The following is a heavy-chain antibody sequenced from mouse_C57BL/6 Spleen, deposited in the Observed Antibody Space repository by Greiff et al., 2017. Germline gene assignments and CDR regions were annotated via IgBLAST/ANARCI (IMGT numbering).Heavy chain of an antibody. V-gene: IGHV1-69*01. CDR3: ARGGYYGSSYYFDY. CDR2: IDPSDSYT. J-gene: IGHJ2*01. CDR1: GYTFTSYW. D-gene: IGHD1-1*01. Sequence: QVQLQQPGAELVMPGASVKLSCKASGYTFTSYWMHWVKQRPGQGLEWIGEIDPSDSYTNYNQKFKGKSTLTVDKSSSTAYMQLSSLTSEDSAVYYCARGGYYGSSYYFDYWGQGTTLTGSS.